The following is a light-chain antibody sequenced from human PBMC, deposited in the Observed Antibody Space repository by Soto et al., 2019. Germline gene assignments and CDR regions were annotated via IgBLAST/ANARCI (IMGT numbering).Light chain of an antibody. CDR3: SSYRSGSTLV. V-gene: IGLV2-14*01. CDR2: DVN. CDR1: SSDVGGSNY. Sequence: QSALTQPASVSGSPGQSITISCTGTSSDVGGSNYVSWYQQHPGKAPKLMIYDVNNRPSGISHRFSGSKSGNTASLTISGLQAEDEADYYCSSYRSGSTLVFGGGTKVTVL. J-gene: IGLJ2*01.